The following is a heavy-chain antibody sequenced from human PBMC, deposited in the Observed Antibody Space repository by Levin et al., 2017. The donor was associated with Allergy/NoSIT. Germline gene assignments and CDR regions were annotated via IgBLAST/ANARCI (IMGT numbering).Heavy chain of an antibody. D-gene: IGHD4-17*01. CDR1: GGSIRSSSYY. J-gene: IGHJ6*02. Sequence: SQTLSLTCTVSGGSIRSSSYYWGWIRQPPGKGLEWIGSIYYSGSTYYNPSLKSRVTISVDTSKNQFSLKLSSVTAADTAVYYCARHYSDYGDYYYYYGMDVWAQGTTVTVSS. CDR2: IYYSGST. V-gene: IGHV4-39*01. CDR3: ARHYSDYGDYYYYYGMDV.